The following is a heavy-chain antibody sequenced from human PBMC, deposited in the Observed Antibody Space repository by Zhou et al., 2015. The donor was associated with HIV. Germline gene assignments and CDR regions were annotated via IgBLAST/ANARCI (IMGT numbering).Heavy chain of an antibody. Sequence: QVQLVESGGGVVQPGRSLRLSCAASGFTFSNYALLWVRQAPGKGLEWVAVISYDGSNKYYADSVSGRFTISRDNSRNTLYLQMNSLTAEDTAVYYCARGGELDYDFWTGYLDYWGQGTLVTVSS. V-gene: IGHV3-30-3*01. CDR1: GFTFSNYA. J-gene: IGHJ4*02. CDR3: ARGGELDYDFWTGYLDY. CDR2: ISYDGSNK. D-gene: IGHD3-3*01.